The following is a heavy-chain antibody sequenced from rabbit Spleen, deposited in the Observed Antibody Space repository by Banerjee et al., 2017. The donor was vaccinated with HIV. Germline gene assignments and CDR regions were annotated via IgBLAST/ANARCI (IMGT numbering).Heavy chain of an antibody. CDR3: ARNYVNAFDP. Sequence: QSLEESGGDLVKPGASLTLTCTASGFSFSSRFYMCWVRQAPGKGLEWIACIDSGSSGDTDYANWPKGRFTISKTSSTTVTLQMTSLTAADTATYFCARNYVNAFDPWGQGTLVTVS. CDR1: GFSFSSRFY. J-gene: IGHJ2*01. D-gene: IGHD1-1*01. CDR2: IDSGSSGDT. V-gene: IGHV1S40*01.